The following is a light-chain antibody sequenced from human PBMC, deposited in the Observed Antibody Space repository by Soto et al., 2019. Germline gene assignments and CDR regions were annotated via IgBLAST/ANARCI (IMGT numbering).Light chain of an antibody. J-gene: IGLJ1*01. CDR2: EVT. CDR3: SSYTSRSTDV. V-gene: IGLV2-14*01. CDR1: SSDVGGYNY. Sequence: QSVLTQPASVSGSPGQSITISCTGTSSDVGGYNYVSWYQQHPGEAPKLLIYEVTRRPSGVSNRFSGSKSGNTASLTISGLRAEDEADYYCSSYTSRSTDVFGTGTKLTVL.